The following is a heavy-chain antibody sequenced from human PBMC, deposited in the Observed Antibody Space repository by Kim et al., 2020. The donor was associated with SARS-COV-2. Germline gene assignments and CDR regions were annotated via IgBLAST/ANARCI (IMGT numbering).Heavy chain of an antibody. CDR2: ISSSSSYI. V-gene: IGHV3-21*01. CDR1: GFTFSSYS. CDR3: ARGNYYDSSGYYPVAYFDY. Sequence: GGSLRLSCAASGFTFSSYSMNWVRQAPGKGLEWVSSISSSSSYIYYADSVKGRFTISRDNAKNSLYLQMNSLRAEDTAVYYCARGNYYDSSGYYPVAYFDYWGQGTLVTVSS. J-gene: IGHJ4*02. D-gene: IGHD3-22*01.